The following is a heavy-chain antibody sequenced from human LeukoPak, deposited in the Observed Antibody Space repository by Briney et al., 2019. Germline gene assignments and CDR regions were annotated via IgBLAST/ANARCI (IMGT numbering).Heavy chain of an antibody. Sequence: LDWVAFISYDGTNKYYIDSVKGRFTISRDNSKNTVYLQMNSLRPEDTAVYYCARDRYDIPWGQGTLVTVSS. CDR3: ARDRYDIP. CDR2: ISYDGTNK. J-gene: IGHJ5*02. V-gene: IGHV3-30*03. D-gene: IGHD3-9*01.